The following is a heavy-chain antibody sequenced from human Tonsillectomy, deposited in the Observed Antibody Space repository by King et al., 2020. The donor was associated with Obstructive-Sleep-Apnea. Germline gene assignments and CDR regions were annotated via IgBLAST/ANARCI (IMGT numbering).Heavy chain of an antibody. CDR2: ISWDGGST. J-gene: IGHJ6*02. V-gene: IGHV3-43*01. CDR1: GFTVDDYT. D-gene: IGHD4-17*01. CDR3: AKSTVPHYYFYGMDV. Sequence: VQLVESGGVVVQPGGSLRLSCAASGFTVDDYTMHWDRQAPGEGLEWDSLISWDGGSTYYADSVKGRSTSYRDNSKNTLYLQMNSLRTEDTAVYYCAKSTVPHYYFYGMDVWGQGTTVTVAS.